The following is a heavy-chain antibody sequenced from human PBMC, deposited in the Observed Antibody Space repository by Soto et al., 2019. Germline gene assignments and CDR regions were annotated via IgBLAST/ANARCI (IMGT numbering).Heavy chain of an antibody. CDR1: GFTFSNAW. Sequence: PGGSLRLSCAASGFTFSNAWMNWVRQAPGKGLEWVGRIKSKTDGGTTDYAAPVKDRFTISRDDSKNTLYLQLNSLKPEDTAVYYCTTDPRPRTTDYDFWSGFYGMDVWGQGTTVTVSS. CDR2: IKSKTDGGTT. CDR3: TTDPRPRTTDYDFWSGFYGMDV. V-gene: IGHV3-15*07. J-gene: IGHJ6*02. D-gene: IGHD3-3*01.